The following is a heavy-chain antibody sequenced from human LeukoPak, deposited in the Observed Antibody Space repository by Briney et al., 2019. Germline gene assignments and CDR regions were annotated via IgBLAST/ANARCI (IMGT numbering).Heavy chain of an antibody. D-gene: IGHD6-13*01. CDR3: ARDSRYSSSWVDY. CDR2: ISSSGSTI. Sequence: GGSLRLSCAASGFTFSDYYMSWIRQAPGKGLEWVSYISSSGSTIYYADSVKGRFTISKDNAKNSLYLQMNSLRAEDTAVHYCARDSRYSSSWVDYWGQGTLVTVSS. J-gene: IGHJ4*02. V-gene: IGHV3-11*01. CDR1: GFTFSDYY.